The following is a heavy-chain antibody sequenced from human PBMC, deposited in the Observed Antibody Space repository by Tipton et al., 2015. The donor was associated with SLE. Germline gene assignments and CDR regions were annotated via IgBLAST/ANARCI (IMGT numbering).Heavy chain of an antibody. Sequence: TLSLTCTVSGGSIGPYYWHWIRQSPGKALEWIGYFYFDGNSNGRGNYNPSLKSRVTMSVDPSKMQFSLNLNSVTAADTALYFCARGVAERLGLDFWGQGSLVTVSS. CDR2: FYFDGNS. V-gene: IGHV4-59*01. CDR3: ARGVAERLGLDF. J-gene: IGHJ4*02. CDR1: GGSIGPYY. D-gene: IGHD6-19*01.